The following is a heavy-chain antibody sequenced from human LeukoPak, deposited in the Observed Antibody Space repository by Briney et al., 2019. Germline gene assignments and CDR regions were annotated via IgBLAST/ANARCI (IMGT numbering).Heavy chain of an antibody. Sequence: TGGSLRLSCAASGFTFSTFAVIWVRQPPGKGLEWVSSIFPSGGEIHYADSVRGRFTISRDNSKSTLSLQMNSLRAEDTAVYYCAELGITMIGGVWGKGTTVTISS. CDR1: GFTFSTFA. J-gene: IGHJ6*04. CDR3: AELGITMIGGV. V-gene: IGHV3-23*01. CDR2: IFPSGGEI. D-gene: IGHD3-10*02.